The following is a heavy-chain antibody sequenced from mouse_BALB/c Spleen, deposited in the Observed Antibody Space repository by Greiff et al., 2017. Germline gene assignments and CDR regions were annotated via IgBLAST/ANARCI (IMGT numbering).Heavy chain of an antibody. J-gene: IGHJ1*01. CDR2: IWSGGST. CDR3: ARDRGDYDYDDWYFDV. V-gene: IGHV2-4-1*01. Sequence: VQLQQSGPGLVQPSQSLSITCTVSGFSLTSYGVHWVRQSPGKGLEWLGVIWSGGSTDYNAAFISRLSISKDNSKSQVFFKMNSLQTDDTAMYYCARDRGDYDYDDWYFDVWGAGTTVTVSS. D-gene: IGHD2-4*01. CDR1: GFSLTSYG.